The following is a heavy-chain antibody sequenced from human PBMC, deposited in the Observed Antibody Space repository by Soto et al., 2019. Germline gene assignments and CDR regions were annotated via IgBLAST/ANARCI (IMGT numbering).Heavy chain of an antibody. CDR3: ARGWEWFSYYMYV. D-gene: IGHD3-3*01. CDR2: INWNGGST. CDR1: GFTFDDYG. V-gene: IGHV3-20*01. J-gene: IGHJ6*03. Sequence: GGSLRLSCAASGFTFDDYGMSWVRQAPGKGLEWVSGINWNGGSTGYADSVKGRFTISRDNAKNSLYLQMNSLRAEDTALYHCARGWEWFSYYMYVWGRGTTVTVSS.